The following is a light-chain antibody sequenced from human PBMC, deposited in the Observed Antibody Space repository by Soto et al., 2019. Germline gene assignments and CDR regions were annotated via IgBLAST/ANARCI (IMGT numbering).Light chain of an antibody. J-gene: IGKJ1*01. V-gene: IGKV1-5*03. Sequence: VKMTQSPSALPASIGDRVTITCRSSQNVNRWLAWYQQKPGKAPNLLIYEASNLEFGVSSRFSGSGSGTEFSLTISSLQPDDSATYYCQQYNSAWTFGQGSKV. CDR1: QNVNRW. CDR3: QQYNSAWT. CDR2: EAS.